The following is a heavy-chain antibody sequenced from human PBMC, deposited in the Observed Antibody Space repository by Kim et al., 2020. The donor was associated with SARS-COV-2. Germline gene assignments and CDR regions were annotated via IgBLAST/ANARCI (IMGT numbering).Heavy chain of an antibody. CDR3: TSLSGAGFNV. V-gene: IGHV3-NL1*01. CDR2: T. D-gene: IGHD6-13*01. J-gene: IGHJ3*01. Sequence: TKYVDAVKGRFPISRDNSRKTLFLQMNNLRIEDTAMYYCTSLSGAGFNVWGQGTKVTVSS.